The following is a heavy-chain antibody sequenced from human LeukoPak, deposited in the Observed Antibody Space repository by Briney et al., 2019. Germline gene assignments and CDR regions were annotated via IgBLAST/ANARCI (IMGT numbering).Heavy chain of an antibody. CDR1: GGSISSYY. V-gene: IGHV4-59*08. J-gene: IGHJ3*02. Sequence: SETLSLTCTVSGGSISSYYWSWIRQPPGKGLEWIGYIYYSGGTNYNPSLKSRVTISVDTSKNQFSLKLSSVTAADTAVYYCARPQGDDAFDIWGQGTMVTVSS. CDR3: ARPQGDDAFDI. D-gene: IGHD2-21*01. CDR2: IYYSGGT.